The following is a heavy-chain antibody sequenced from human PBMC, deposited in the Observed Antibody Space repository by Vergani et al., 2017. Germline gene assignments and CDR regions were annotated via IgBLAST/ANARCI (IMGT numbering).Heavy chain of an antibody. D-gene: IGHD4-17*01. CDR3: AKDGRENSDYGYFDY. CDR1: GFSFNTYG. CDR2: IGYDGRIK. J-gene: IGHJ4*02. V-gene: IGHV3-30*02. Sequence: QVQLVASGGGLVRPGGSLRLYCATSGFSFNTYGAHWVRQAPGKGLEWVAFIGYDGRIKYNVDSVKGRFTISRDTSKKTLSLQMRSLRADDTAVYYCAKDGRENSDYGYFDYGGQGTLGTVSS.